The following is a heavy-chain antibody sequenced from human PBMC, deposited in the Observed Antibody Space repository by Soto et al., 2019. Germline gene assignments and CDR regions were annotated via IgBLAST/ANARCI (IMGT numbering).Heavy chain of an antibody. D-gene: IGHD5-18*01. CDR1: GYTFTSYG. CDR3: ARVDTAMVKPYGMDV. Sequence: ASVKVSCKASGYTFTSYGISWVRQAPGQGLEWMGWISAYNGNTNYAQKLQGRVTMTTDTSTSTAYMEPRSLRSDDTAVYYCARVDTAMVKPYGMDVWGQGTTVTVSS. CDR2: ISAYNGNT. V-gene: IGHV1-18*01. J-gene: IGHJ6*02.